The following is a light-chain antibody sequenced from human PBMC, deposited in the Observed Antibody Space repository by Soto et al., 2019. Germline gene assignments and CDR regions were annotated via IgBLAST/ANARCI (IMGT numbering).Light chain of an antibody. V-gene: IGLV4-69*01. CDR3: QTWGTGIRV. CDR1: SGHSSYA. Sequence: QPVLTQSPSASASLGASVKLTCTLGSGHSSYAIAWHQQQPEKGPRYLMKLNSDGSHSKGDGIPDRFSGSSSGAERYLTISSLQSEDEADYYCQTWGTGIRVFGGGTKVTVL. CDR2: LNSDGSH. J-gene: IGLJ2*01.